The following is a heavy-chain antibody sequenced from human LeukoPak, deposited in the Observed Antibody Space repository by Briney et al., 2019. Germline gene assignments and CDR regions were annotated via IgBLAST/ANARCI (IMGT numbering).Heavy chain of an antibody. Sequence: GRSLRLSCAASGFTFSSYGMHWVRQAPGKGLEWVAVIWYDGSNKYYADSVKGRFTISRDNSKNTLYLQMNGLRAEDTAVYYCARDGAHWNYVPYYFDYWGQGTLVTVSS. J-gene: IGHJ4*02. D-gene: IGHD1-7*01. CDR3: ARDGAHWNYVPYYFDY. V-gene: IGHV3-33*01. CDR2: IWYDGSNK. CDR1: GFTFSSYG.